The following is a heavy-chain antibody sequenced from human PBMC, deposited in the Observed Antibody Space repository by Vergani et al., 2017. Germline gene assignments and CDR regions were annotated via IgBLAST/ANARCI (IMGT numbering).Heavy chain of an antibody. CDR2: IIPIVGTA. Sequence: QVQLVQSGAEVKKPGSSVKVSCKASGGTFSSYAISWVRQAPGQGLEWMGGIIPIVGTANYAQKFQGRVTITADESTSTAYMELSSLRSEDTAVYYCARRRITIFGVVSNEGYYFDYWGQGTLVTVSS. CDR1: GGTFSSYA. V-gene: IGHV1-69*01. CDR3: ARRRITIFGVVSNEGYYFDY. D-gene: IGHD3-3*01. J-gene: IGHJ4*02.